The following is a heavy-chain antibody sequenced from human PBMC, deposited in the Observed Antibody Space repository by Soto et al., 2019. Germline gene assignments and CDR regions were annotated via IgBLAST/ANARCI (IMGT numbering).Heavy chain of an antibody. CDR3: AKDLSGARWYYDALDV. CDR2: TTYDGTNK. Sequence: GGPLRLSSEVSGFTSSTHGMHWVRPAPGKGLEWVASTTYDGTNKYYARSVQGRFTISRENSMKTLYLQMNSLRTEDTAVYYCAKDLSGARWYYDALDVWGQGTTVTVSS. CDR1: GFTSSTHG. V-gene: IGHV3-30*02. J-gene: IGHJ6*02. D-gene: IGHD2-15*01.